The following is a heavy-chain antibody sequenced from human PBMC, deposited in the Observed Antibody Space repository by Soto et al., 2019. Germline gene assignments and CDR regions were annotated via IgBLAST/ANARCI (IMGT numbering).Heavy chain of an antibody. J-gene: IGHJ4*02. Sequence: QVQLQQWGAGLLKPSETLSLTCAVYGGSFSGYYWSWIRQPPGKGLEWIGEINHSGSTNYNPSLKSRVTISVHTSKTQFSLKLSSVTAADTAVYYCARAWTYYYDSSGSMPFDYLGQGTLVTVSS. CDR1: GGSFSGYY. D-gene: IGHD3-22*01. CDR2: INHSGST. V-gene: IGHV4-34*01. CDR3: ARAWTYYYDSSGSMPFDY.